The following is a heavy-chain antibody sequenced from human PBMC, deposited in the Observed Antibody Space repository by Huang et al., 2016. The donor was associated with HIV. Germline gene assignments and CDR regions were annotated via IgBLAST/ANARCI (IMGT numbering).Heavy chain of an antibody. D-gene: IGHD2-21*02. V-gene: IGHV3-23*01. CDR1: GFTFKNDG. Sequence: ELQLLESGGGLVQPGGSLRLSCLGFGFTFKNDGMNWVRQAPGKGLEWVATIAGGGDSAYHADSVKGRFTVSRDNSKSILYLQMNSLRPGDTAVYYCARGKVTLVGDAFDIWGQGTLVTVSS. CDR2: IAGGGDSA. J-gene: IGHJ3*02. CDR3: ARGKVTLVGDAFDI.